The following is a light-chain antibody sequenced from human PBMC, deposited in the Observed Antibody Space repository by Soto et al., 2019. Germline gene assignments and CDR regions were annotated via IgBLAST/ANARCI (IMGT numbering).Light chain of an antibody. CDR1: QSISNW. V-gene: IGKV1-5*03. Sequence: DIQMTQSPCTLSASVGDRVTITCRASQSISNWLAWYQQKPGKAPKLLIFKASTLESGVPSRFSGSGSGTEFTLNISSLQPDDFATYHCQQYDTYPRTFGQGTKVDIK. CDR3: QQYDTYPRT. J-gene: IGKJ1*01. CDR2: KAS.